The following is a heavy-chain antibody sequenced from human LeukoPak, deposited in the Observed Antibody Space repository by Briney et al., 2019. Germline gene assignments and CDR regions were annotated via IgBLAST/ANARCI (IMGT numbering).Heavy chain of an antibody. D-gene: IGHD6-13*01. CDR3: GRVSAAAVEP. J-gene: IGHJ6*04. CDR1: GLSITTYS. Sequence: SETLSLTCTVSGLSITTYSWGWIRQPPGKGLEYIAYISYSGSTNYNPSLKSRVTISLDTSKNQFSLNLNSVSAADTAVYYCGRVSAAAVEPWGKGTTVTISS. CDR2: ISYSGST. V-gene: IGHV4-59*01.